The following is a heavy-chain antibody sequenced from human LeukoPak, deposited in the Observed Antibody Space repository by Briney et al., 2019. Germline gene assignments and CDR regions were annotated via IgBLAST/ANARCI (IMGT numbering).Heavy chain of an antibody. V-gene: IGHV1-18*04. Sequence: ASVKVSCKASGYTFTGYYMHWVRQAPGQGLEWVGWISGYNGKTNYAQKLQGRVTMTKDTSTTTASLELRSLRSGDTAVYYCARWVDYYDSSSPPHYFYYMDVWGKGTTVTVSS. D-gene: IGHD3-22*01. CDR3: ARWVDYYDSSSPPHYFYYMDV. CDR1: GYTFTGYY. CDR2: ISGYNGKT. J-gene: IGHJ6*03.